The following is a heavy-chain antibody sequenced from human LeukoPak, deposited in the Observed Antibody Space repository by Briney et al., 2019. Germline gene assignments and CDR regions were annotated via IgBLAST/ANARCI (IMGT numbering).Heavy chain of an antibody. D-gene: IGHD2-2*01. Sequence: GESLKISCKGSGYSFTSYWIGWVRQMLGKGLEWIGIIYPGDSDTRYSPSFQGQVTISADKSISTAYLQWSSLKASDTAMYYCARRAYCSSTSCYSYFDYWGQGTLVTVSS. CDR1: GYSFTSYW. CDR3: ARRAYCSSTSCYSYFDY. V-gene: IGHV5-51*01. J-gene: IGHJ4*02. CDR2: IYPGDSDT.